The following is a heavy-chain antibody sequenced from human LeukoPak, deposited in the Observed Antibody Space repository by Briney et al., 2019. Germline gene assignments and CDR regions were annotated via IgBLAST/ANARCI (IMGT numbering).Heavy chain of an antibody. Sequence: GASVKVSCKASGYTFTSYGISWVRQAPGQGLEWMGGIIPIFGTASYAQKFQGRVTITADEPTSTAYMELSSLRSEDTAVYYCARGGSLYSSSSSRPFDYWGQGTLVTVSS. J-gene: IGHJ4*02. CDR3: ARGGSLYSSSSSRPFDY. V-gene: IGHV1-69*13. CDR2: IIPIFGTA. CDR1: GYTFTSYG. D-gene: IGHD6-6*01.